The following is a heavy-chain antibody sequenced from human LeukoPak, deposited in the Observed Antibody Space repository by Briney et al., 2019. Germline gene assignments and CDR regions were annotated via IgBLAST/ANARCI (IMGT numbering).Heavy chain of an antibody. CDR3: ARGLVLATDDAFDI. CDR1: GASIRSYF. V-gene: IGHV4-59*01. J-gene: IGHJ3*02. Sequence: QASETLSLTCSVSGASIRSYFRSWIRQSPGKGLEWIGFVYDNDISNFNPSLESRVTILVARSKSQFSLKLRSVTAANTAVYYCARGLVLATDDAFDIWGPGTMVTVSS. CDR2: VYDNDIS. D-gene: IGHD5-12*01.